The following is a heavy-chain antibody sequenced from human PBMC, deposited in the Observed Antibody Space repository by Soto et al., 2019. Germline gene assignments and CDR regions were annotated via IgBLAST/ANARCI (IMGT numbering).Heavy chain of an antibody. Sequence: SETLSLTCTVSGGSISSSSYYWGWIRQPPGKGLEWIGSVYYSGTSYYNPSLKSRVTISVDTSKNQFSLKLSSVTAADTAVYYCARQKALTHTLFDYWGQGTLVTV. CDR2: VYYSGTS. D-gene: IGHD2-2*02. J-gene: IGHJ4*02. CDR1: GGSISSSSYY. CDR3: ARQKALTHTLFDY. V-gene: IGHV4-39*01.